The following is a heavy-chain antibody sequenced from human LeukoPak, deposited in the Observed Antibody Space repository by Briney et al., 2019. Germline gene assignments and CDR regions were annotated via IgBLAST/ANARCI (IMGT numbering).Heavy chain of an antibody. CDR2: ISYDGSNK. CDR3: ARDLYYYDSSGYLDY. J-gene: IGHJ4*02. D-gene: IGHD3-22*01. Sequence: GGSLRLSCAASGFTFSSYAMHWVRQAPGKGLEWVAVISYDGSNKYYADSVKGRFTISRDNSKNRLYLQMNSLRAEDTAVYYCARDLYYYDSSGYLDYWGQGTLVTVSS. CDR1: GFTFSSYA. V-gene: IGHV3-30-3*01.